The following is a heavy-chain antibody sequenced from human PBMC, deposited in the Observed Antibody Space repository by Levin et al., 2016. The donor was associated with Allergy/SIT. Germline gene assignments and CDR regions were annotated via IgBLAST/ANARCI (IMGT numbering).Heavy chain of an antibody. Sequence: VRQAPGKGLEWVSSISGSSTYIFDADSVKGRFTVSRDNAKNSLYLQMNSLRAEDTAVYYCARQPYSAYDFDYWGQGTLVTVSS. D-gene: IGHD5-12*01. V-gene: IGHV3-21*01. CDR3: ARQPYSAYDFDY. CDR2: ISGSSTYI. J-gene: IGHJ4*02.